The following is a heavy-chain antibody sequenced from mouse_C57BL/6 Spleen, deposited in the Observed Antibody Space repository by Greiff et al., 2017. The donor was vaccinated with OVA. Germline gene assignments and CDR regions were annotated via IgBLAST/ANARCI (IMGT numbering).Heavy chain of an antibody. CDR1: GFSLTSYG. Sequence: VQLQQSGPGLVQPSQSLSITCTVSGFSLTSYGVHWVRQSPGKGLEWLGVIWRGGSTDYNAAFISRLSISKDNSKSQVFFKMNSLQADDTAIYYCANLNPLFAYWGQGTLVTVSA. J-gene: IGHJ3*01. V-gene: IGHV2-2*01. CDR3: ANLNPLFAY. D-gene: IGHD6-1*01. CDR2: IWRGGST.